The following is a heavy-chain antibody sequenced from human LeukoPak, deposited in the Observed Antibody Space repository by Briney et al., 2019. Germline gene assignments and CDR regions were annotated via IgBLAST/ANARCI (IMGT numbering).Heavy chain of an antibody. CDR3: ARAYYYGSNWFDP. D-gene: IGHD3-10*01. CDR1: GGSISSGGYY. J-gene: IGHJ5*02. CDR2: IYYSGST. Sequence: SQTLSLTCTVSGGSISSGGYYWSWIRQHPGKGLEWIGYIYYSGSTYYNPSLKSLVTISVDTSKNQFSLKLSSVTAADTAVYYCARAYYYGSNWFDPWGQGTLVTVSS. V-gene: IGHV4-31*01.